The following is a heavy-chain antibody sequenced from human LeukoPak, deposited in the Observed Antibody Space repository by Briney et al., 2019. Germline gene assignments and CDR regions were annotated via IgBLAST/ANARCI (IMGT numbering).Heavy chain of an antibody. CDR3: ARGGIHCSGTSCYPVFDY. Sequence: SETLSLTCAVYGGSFSGYYWSWIRQPPGKGLEWIGEINHSGSTNYNPSLKSRVTISVDTSKNQFSLKQSSVTAADTAVYYCARGGIHCSGTSCYPVFDYWGQGTLVTVSS. CDR2: INHSGST. V-gene: IGHV4-34*01. J-gene: IGHJ4*02. CDR1: GGSFSGYY. D-gene: IGHD2-2*01.